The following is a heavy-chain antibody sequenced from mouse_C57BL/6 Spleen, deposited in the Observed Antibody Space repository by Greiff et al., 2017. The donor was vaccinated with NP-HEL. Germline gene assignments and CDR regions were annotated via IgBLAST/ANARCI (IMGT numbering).Heavy chain of an antibody. Sequence: VQLQQSGAELVRPGASVKLSCTASGFNIKDDYMHWVKQRPEQGLEWIGWIDPENGDTEYASKFQGKATITADTSSNTAYLQLSSLTSEDTAVYYCTKGYYGNSWYFDVWGTGTTVTVSS. CDR1: GFNIKDDY. J-gene: IGHJ1*03. CDR2: IDPENGDT. V-gene: IGHV14-4*01. D-gene: IGHD2-1*01. CDR3: TKGYYGNSWYFDV.